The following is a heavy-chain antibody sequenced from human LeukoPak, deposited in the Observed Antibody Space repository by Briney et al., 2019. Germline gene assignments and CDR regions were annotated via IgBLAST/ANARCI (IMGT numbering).Heavy chain of an antibody. D-gene: IGHD5-24*01. Sequence: GGSLRLSCAASGFSFSSYAMHWVCQAPGKGLEWVAVISYDGSNKYYADSVKGRFTISRDNSKNTLYLQMNSLRAEDTAVYYCARETGMKEMATITASYFDYWGQGTLVTVSS. CDR2: ISYDGSNK. V-gene: IGHV3-30*04. CDR3: ARETGMKEMATITASYFDY. CDR1: GFSFSSYA. J-gene: IGHJ4*02.